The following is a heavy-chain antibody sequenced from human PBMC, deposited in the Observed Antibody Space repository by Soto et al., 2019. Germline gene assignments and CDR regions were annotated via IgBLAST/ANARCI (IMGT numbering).Heavy chain of an antibody. J-gene: IGHJ4*02. CDR1: GFTFSTYA. CDR3: ATQIVVVIPYYFDY. Sequence: GGSLRLSCAASGFTFSTYAMAWVRQAPGKGLEWVSGVSASGLNTDYADPVKGRFTISRDNSKNTLYLQMNSLRAEDTAVYYCATQIVVVIPYYFDYWGQGTLVTVSS. CDR2: VSASGLNT. V-gene: IGHV3-23*01. D-gene: IGHD3-22*01.